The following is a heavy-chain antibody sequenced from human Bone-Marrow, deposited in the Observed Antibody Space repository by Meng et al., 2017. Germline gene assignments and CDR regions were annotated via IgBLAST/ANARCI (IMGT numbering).Heavy chain of an antibody. CDR3: AKVEYKSGAYYFDH. J-gene: IGHJ4*02. Sequence: LSLTCAASGFTFSSYEMNWVRQAPGKGLEWVSYISSSGSTIYYADSVKGRFTISRDNAKNSLYLQMNSLRAEDTALYYCAKVEYKSGAYYFDHWGQGTLVTVSS. D-gene: IGHD3-10*01. CDR2: ISSSGSTI. V-gene: IGHV3-48*03. CDR1: GFTFSSYE.